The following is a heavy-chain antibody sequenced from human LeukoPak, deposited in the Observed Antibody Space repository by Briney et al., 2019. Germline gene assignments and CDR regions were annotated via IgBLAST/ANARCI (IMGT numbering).Heavy chain of an antibody. Sequence: GGSLRLSCAASGSSFRTYGMHWVRQAPGKGLDWVAFIQYDGSNKYYSDSVKGRFTISRDNSKNTLYLQMNSLRAEDTAVYYCAKGAHYSGSGNYRRGHYFDYWGQGTLVTVSS. CDR1: GSSFRTYG. CDR3: AKGAHYSGSGNYRRGHYFDY. J-gene: IGHJ4*02. CDR2: IQYDGSNK. V-gene: IGHV3-30*02. D-gene: IGHD3-10*01.